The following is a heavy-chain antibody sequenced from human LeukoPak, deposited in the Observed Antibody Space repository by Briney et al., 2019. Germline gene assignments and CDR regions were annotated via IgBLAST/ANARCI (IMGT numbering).Heavy chain of an antibody. V-gene: IGHV4-34*01. CDR1: GGSFSGYY. D-gene: IGHD3-10*01. Sequence: SETLSLTCAVYGGSFSGYYWSWIRQPPGKGLEWIGEINHSGSTNYNPSLKSRVTISVDTSKNQFSLKLSSVTAADTAVYYCARVLMYYYGSGSSPGASDIWGQGRMGTVSS. J-gene: IGHJ3*02. CDR3: ARVLMYYYGSGSSPGASDI. CDR2: INHSGST.